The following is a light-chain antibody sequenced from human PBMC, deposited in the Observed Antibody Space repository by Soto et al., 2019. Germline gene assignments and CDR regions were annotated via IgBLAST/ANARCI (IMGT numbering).Light chain of an antibody. CDR3: QNYNYALGP. J-gene: IGKJ3*01. Sequence: DIQMTQSPSSLSASVGDRVTITCRASQGISNYLAWYQQKPGKVPKLLIYAASTLYSGVPSRFSGSGSGTDFTLTISNLQPEDVATYCCQNYNYALGPFGPGTKVDL. V-gene: IGKV1-27*01. CDR2: AAS. CDR1: QGISNY.